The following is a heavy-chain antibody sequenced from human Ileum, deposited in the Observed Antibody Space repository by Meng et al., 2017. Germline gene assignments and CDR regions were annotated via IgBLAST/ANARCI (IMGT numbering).Heavy chain of an antibody. J-gene: IGHJ4*02. CDR3: AGDGSSISWYYY. D-gene: IGHD3-3*02. V-gene: IGHV4-39*07. CDR1: GVSISSSTSY. Sequence: SETLSLTCTALGVSISSSTSYWGWVRQPPGKGLEWIGSIDNSGRTYYNPSLKSRVTISVDTSKNQFSLNLSSVTAADTAVYYCAGDGSSISWYYYWGQGTLVTVSS. CDR2: IDNSGRT.